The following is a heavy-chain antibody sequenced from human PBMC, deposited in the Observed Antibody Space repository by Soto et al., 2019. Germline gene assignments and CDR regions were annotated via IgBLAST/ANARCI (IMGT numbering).Heavy chain of an antibody. CDR1: GGSISNYY. Sequence: PSETLSLTCTVSGGSISNYYWTWIRQPPGKGLEWIGYIYYSGSTNYNPSLKSRVTISVDTSKNQFSLKLSSVTAADTATYYCARDQDFRSDSTYYDRLDSWGQGTLVTVSS. CDR3: ARDQDFRSDSTYYDRLDS. CDR2: IYYSGST. D-gene: IGHD3-16*01. V-gene: IGHV4-59*01. J-gene: IGHJ5*01.